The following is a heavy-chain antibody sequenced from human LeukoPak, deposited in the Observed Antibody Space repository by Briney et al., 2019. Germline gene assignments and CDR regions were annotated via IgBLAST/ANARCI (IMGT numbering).Heavy chain of an antibody. CDR1: GFTFSSSA. J-gene: IGHJ6*02. Sequence: HPGGSLRLSCAASGFTFSSSAMSWVRQAPGKGLEWVSAISNNGGYTYYADSVQGRFTISRDNSKNTLYLQMNSLRAEDTAVYYCAREGYCGGDCYSDYYYYYGMDVWGQGTTVTVSS. V-gene: IGHV3-23*01. CDR3: AREGYCGGDCYSDYYYYYGMDV. D-gene: IGHD2-21*02. CDR2: ISNNGGYT.